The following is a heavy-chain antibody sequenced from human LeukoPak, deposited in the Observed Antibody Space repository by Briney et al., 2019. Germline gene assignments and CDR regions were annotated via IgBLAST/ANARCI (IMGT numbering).Heavy chain of an antibody. D-gene: IGHD3-22*01. CDR1: GLTLSNYG. CDR3: AKRGVVIRVILVGFHKEAYYFDS. Sequence: PGGSLRLSCVVSGLTLSNYGMSWVRQAPGKGLEWVAGTSDSGGRTNYADSVKGRFTISRDSPKNTLYLQMNSLRAEDTAVYFCAKRGVVIRVILVGFHKEAYYFDSWGQGALVTVSS. V-gene: IGHV3-23*01. J-gene: IGHJ4*02. CDR2: TSDSGGRT.